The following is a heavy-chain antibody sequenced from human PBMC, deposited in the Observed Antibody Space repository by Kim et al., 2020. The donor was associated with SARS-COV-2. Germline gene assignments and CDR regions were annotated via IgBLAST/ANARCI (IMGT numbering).Heavy chain of an antibody. CDR2: TYYRSKWYT. CDR1: GDSVSSNSAA. D-gene: IGHD6-19*01. Sequence: SPTLSLTCDISGDSVSSNSAAWNWIRQSPSRGLEWLGRTYYRSKWYTDYALSVKGRITINPDTSKNQFSLQLNSVTPEDTAVYYCARDRQRAGTGVVYWGQGTLVTVSS. V-gene: IGHV6-1*01. J-gene: IGHJ4*02. CDR3: ARDRQRAGTGVVY.